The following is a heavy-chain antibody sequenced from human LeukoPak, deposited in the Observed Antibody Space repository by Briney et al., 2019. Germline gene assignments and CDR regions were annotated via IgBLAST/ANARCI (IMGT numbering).Heavy chain of an antibody. J-gene: IGHJ6*03. CDR2: IYYSGST. D-gene: IGHD3-10*01. V-gene: IGHV4-59*01. CDR3: ARGFYGSGSYSPSYYYMDV. CDR1: GGSISSYY. Sequence: SSETLSLTCTVSGGSISSYYWSWIRQPPGKGLERIGYIYYSGSTNYNPSLKSRVTISVDTSKNQFSLKLSSVAAADTAVYYCARGFYGSGSYSPSYYYMDVWGKGTTVTISS.